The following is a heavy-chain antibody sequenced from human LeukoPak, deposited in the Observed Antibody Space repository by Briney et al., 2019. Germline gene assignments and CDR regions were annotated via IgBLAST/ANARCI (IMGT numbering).Heavy chain of an antibody. V-gene: IGHV3-15*01. CDR2: IKSKTDGGTT. J-gene: IGHJ4*02. Sequence: GGSLRLSCAASGFTFSNAWMSGVRQAPGKGLDWVGRIKSKTDGGTTDYAAPVKGRFTISRDDSKNTLYLQMNSLKTEDTAVYYCTTDLPPLWFGELLERQIDYWGQGTLVTVSS. CDR1: GFTFSNAW. D-gene: IGHD3-10*01. CDR3: TTDLPPLWFGELLERQIDY.